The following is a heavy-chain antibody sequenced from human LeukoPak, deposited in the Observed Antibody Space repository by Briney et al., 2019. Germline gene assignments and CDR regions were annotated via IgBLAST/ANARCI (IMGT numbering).Heavy chain of an antibody. V-gene: IGHV4-59*08. CDR1: GGSISSYY. CDR2: IYYSGTT. D-gene: IGHD1-1*01. CDR3: ARHPPRGNDGNAFDM. Sequence: RASETLSLTCTVSGGSISSYYWSWIRQPPGKGLEWIGYIYYSGTTNYNPSLKSRVTISVDTSKNQFSLKLSSVTAADTAVYYCARHPPRGNDGNAFDMWGQGTMVTVSS. J-gene: IGHJ3*02.